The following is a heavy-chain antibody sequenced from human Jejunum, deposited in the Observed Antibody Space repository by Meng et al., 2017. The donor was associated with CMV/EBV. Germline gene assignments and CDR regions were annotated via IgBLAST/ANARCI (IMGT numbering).Heavy chain of an antibody. J-gene: IGHJ4*02. Sequence: GSVNRSPYYWGWIRQSPGKGLEWIASIYYDRSTYYNPSLKSRVTISIDTSQNRFSLNVNSVTAADTAIYYCARQLTMIRGGHFDFWGQGTLVTVSS. CDR2: IYYDRST. V-gene: IGHV4-39*07. CDR3: ARQLTMIRGGHFDF. D-gene: IGHD3-10*01. CDR1: GSVNRSPYY.